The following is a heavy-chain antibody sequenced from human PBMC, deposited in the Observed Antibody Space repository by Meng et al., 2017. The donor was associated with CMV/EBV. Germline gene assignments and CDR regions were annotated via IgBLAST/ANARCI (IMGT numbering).Heavy chain of an antibody. D-gene: IGHD2-8*01. CDR3: ARGRYCTNGVCYTPTDY. CDR2: ISYDGSNK. CDR1: FTFSSYA. V-gene: IGHV3-30*04. Sequence: FTFSSYAMHWGRQAPSKGLEWVAVISYDGSNKYYADSVKGRFTISRDNSKNTLYLQMNSLRAEDTAVYYCARGRYCTNGVCYTPTDYWGQGTLVTVSS. J-gene: IGHJ4*02.